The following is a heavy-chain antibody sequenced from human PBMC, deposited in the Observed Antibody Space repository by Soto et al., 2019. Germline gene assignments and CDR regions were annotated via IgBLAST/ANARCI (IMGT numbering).Heavy chain of an antibody. CDR3: TRDEGGSYDSWFHP. V-gene: IGHV3-11*04. Sequence: GGSLRLSCAASGFTFSDYYMSWIRQAPGKGLEWVSYISSSGSTIYYAESVKGRFTISRDNAKNSLYLQMNSLRVEDTSVYFCTRDEGGSYDSWFHPWGQGTLVTVSS. D-gene: IGHD1-26*01. CDR2: ISSSGSTI. J-gene: IGHJ5*02. CDR1: GFTFSDYY.